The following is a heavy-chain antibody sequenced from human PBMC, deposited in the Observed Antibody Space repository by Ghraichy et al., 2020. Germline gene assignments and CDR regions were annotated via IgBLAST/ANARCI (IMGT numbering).Heavy chain of an antibody. V-gene: IGHV3-15*01. CDR1: GFTFSNAW. J-gene: IGHJ4*02. Sequence: GGSLRLSCAASGFTFSNAWMSWVRQAPGKGLEWVGRIKSKTDDGTTDYAAPVKGRFTISRDDLENTLYLQMNSLKTEDTAVYYCTTGTPTFGGVIVFDYWGQGTLVTVSS. CDR2: IKSKTDDGTT. D-gene: IGHD3-16*02. CDR3: TTGTPTFGGVIVFDY.